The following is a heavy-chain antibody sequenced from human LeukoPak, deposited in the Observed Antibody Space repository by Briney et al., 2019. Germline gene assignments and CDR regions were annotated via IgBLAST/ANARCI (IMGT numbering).Heavy chain of an antibody. V-gene: IGHV3-7*01. Sequence: PGGSLRLSCAASGFTFSSYEMNWVRQAPGRGLEWVANINHDATEKYYVDSVKGRYTISRDNAKKSLYLQMNRLRADDTAVYHCARVRSAAAGPLDYWGQGTLVTVSS. D-gene: IGHD6-13*01. J-gene: IGHJ4*02. CDR2: INHDATEK. CDR3: ARVRSAAAGPLDY. CDR1: GFTFSSYE.